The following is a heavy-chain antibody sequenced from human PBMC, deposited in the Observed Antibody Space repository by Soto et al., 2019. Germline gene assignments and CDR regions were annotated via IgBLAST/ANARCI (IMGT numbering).Heavy chain of an antibody. J-gene: IGHJ4*02. CDR3: ARAGENYGSGTFSPPLRYYFNS. CDR1: GYTFTTHY. CDR2: INPSGGRT. D-gene: IGHD3-10*01. V-gene: IGHV1-46*01. Sequence: ASEKVSCKASGYTFTTHYRHWVRQAPGQGLEWMGIINPSGGRTTYALKFQGRVTMTSDTSTDTVYVELTSLRSEDTAIYYCARAGENYGSGTFSPPLRYYFNSWGQGTLVTVSS.